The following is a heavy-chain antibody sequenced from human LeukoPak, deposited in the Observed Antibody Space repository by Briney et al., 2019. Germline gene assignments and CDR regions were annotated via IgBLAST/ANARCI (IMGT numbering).Heavy chain of an antibody. CDR2: ISSSGSTI. Sequence: GGSLRLSCAASGFTFSSYEMNWVRQAPGKGLEWVSYISSSGSTIYYADSVKGRFTISRDNAKNSLYLQVNSLRAEDTAVYYCARGRPADIVVVVASSNFDYWGQGTLVTVSS. V-gene: IGHV3-48*03. CDR3: ARGRPADIVVVVASSNFDY. J-gene: IGHJ4*02. D-gene: IGHD2-15*01. CDR1: GFTFSSYE.